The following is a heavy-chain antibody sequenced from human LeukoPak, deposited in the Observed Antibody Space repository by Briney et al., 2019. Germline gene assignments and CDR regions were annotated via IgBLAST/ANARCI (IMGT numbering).Heavy chain of an antibody. Sequence: ASVKVSCKASAYTFTGYYMHWVRQAPGQGLEWMGWINPKSGGTNYAQKFQGRVTMTRDTSISTAYMELSRLRSDDTAVYYCAMCSSSSRGLDDYWGQGTLVTVSS. J-gene: IGHJ4*02. CDR2: INPKSGGT. V-gene: IGHV1-2*02. CDR1: AYTFTGYY. CDR3: AMCSSSSRGLDDY. D-gene: IGHD6-6*01.